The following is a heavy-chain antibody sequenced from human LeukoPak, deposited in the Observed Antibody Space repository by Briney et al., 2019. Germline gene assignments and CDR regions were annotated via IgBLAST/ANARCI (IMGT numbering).Heavy chain of an antibody. CDR3: AKDLWWFGEYDAFDI. V-gene: IGHV3-23*01. Sequence: GGSLRLSCAASGFTFSSYAMNWVRQAPGKGLEWVSTISGSGGSTYYADSVKGRFIFSRDNSKNTLYLQMNSLRAEDTAVYYCAKDLWWFGEYDAFDIWGQGTMVTVSS. J-gene: IGHJ3*02. CDR2: ISGSGGST. CDR1: GFTFSSYA. D-gene: IGHD3-10*01.